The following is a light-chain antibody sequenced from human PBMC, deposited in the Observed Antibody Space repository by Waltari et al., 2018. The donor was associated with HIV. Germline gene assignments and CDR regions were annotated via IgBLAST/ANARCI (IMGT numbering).Light chain of an antibody. CDR2: MND. CDR1: SPNIGDNY. Sequence: QSVVTQPPSASGTPGQRVTISCSGSSPNIGDNYVYWYQQFPGTTPKLLIYMNDRRPSGVPDRFSGSKSGASASLAISGLRSEDEADYYCATWDNSLSVWVFGGGSKLTVL. J-gene: IGLJ3*02. CDR3: ATWDNSLSVWV. V-gene: IGLV1-47*01.